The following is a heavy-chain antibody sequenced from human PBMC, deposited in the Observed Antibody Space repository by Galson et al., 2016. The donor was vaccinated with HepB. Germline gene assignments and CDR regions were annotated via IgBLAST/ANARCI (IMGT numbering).Heavy chain of an antibody. J-gene: IGHJ4*02. D-gene: IGHD3-16*01. V-gene: IGHV1-46*01. Sequence: SVKVSCKASEYTFTTHYIHWVRQAPGQGLEWMGIIYPSGGSTSHAQKFQGRVTMTRDTSTSTVYMELSSLESEDTAVYSCAREVPHSGGFDYWGQGTLVTVSS. CDR2: IYPSGGST. CDR3: AREVPHSGGFDY. CDR1: EYTFTTHY.